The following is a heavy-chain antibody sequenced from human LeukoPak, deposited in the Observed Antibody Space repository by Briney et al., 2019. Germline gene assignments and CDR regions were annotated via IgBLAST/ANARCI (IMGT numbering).Heavy chain of an antibody. V-gene: IGHV3-9*01. CDR2: ISWNSGSI. CDR1: GSTFDDYA. J-gene: IGHJ6*02. Sequence: GRSLRLSCAASGSTFDDYAMHWVRQAPGKGLEWVSGISWNSGSIGYADSVKGRFAISRDNAKNSLYLQMNSLRAEDTALYYCAKAPYYYGMDVWGQGTTVTVSS. CDR3: AKAPYYYGMDV.